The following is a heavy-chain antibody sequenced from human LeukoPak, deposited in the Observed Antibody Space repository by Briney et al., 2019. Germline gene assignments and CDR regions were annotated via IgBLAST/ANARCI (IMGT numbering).Heavy chain of an antibody. CDR3: ARSPSGGSPFLDR. Sequence: SETLSLTCNVSGASISTYYWNWIRQPPGKGLEWIGYISYSGGTNYIPSLESRVTISVDTSKHQFSLILRSVAAADTAVYYCARSPSGGSPFLDRWGQGMLVTVSS. CDR2: ISYSGGT. V-gene: IGHV4-59*01. J-gene: IGHJ5*02. D-gene: IGHD2-15*01. CDR1: GASISTYY.